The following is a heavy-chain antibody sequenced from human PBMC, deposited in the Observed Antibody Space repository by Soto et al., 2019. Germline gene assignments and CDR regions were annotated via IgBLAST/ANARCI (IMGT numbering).Heavy chain of an antibody. J-gene: IGHJ4*02. CDR1: GGSISSGDYY. V-gene: IGHV4-30-4*01. CDR2: IYYSGST. Sequence: PSETLSLTCTVSGGSISSGDYYWSWIRQPPGKGLEWIGYIYYSGSTYYNPSLKSRVTISVDTSKNQFSLKLSSVTAADTAVYYCARSRRLGVTFDYWGQGTLVTVSS. CDR3: ARSRRLGVTFDY. D-gene: IGHD2-21*02.